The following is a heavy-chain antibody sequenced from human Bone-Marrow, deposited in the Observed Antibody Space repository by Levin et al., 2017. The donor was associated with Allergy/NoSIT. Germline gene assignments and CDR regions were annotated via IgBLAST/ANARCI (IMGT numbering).Heavy chain of an antibody. CDR1: GYTFTSYD. J-gene: IGHJ6*02. CDR3: ARTPVGFWSGYENDRYYYYGMDG. D-gene: IGHD3-3*01. Sequence: GASVKVSCKASGYTFTSYDINWVRQATGQGLEWMGWMNPNSGNTGYAQKFQGRVTMTRNTSISTAYMELSSLRSEDTAVYYCARTPVGFWSGYENDRYYYYGMDGWGQGTTVTVSS. CDR2: MNPNSGNT. V-gene: IGHV1-8*01.